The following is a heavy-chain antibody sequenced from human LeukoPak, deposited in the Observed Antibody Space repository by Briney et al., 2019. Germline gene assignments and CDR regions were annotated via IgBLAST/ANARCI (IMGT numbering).Heavy chain of an antibody. CDR1: GFPFSSYP. Sequence: GGSLRLSCAASGFPFSSYPMSWVRQAPGKGLQWVSAISAGGDNTYYTDSVKGRFTISRDNSKSTLFLQVNSLRAEDTALYYCARHDYGAYWGQGTLVTVSS. J-gene: IGHJ4*02. D-gene: IGHD4-17*01. CDR3: ARHDYGAY. CDR2: ISAGGDNT. V-gene: IGHV3-23*01.